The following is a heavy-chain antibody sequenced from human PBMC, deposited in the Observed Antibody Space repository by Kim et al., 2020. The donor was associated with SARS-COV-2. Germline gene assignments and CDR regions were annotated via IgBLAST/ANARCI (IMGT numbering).Heavy chain of an antibody. CDR3: ARVSYYDILTGNTGVWYFDL. D-gene: IGHD3-9*01. CDR1: GGSISSYY. J-gene: IGHJ2*01. V-gene: IGHV4-59*01. Sequence: SETLSLTCTVSGGSISSYYWSWIRQPPGKGLEWIGYIYYSGSTNYNPSLKSRVTISVDTSKNQFSLKLSSVTAADTAVYYCARVSYYDILTGNTGVWYFDLWGRGTLVTVSS. CDR2: IYYSGST.